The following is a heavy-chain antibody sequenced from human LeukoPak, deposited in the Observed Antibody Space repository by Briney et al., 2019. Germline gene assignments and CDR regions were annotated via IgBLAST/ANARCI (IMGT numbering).Heavy chain of an antibody. D-gene: IGHD3-16*02. CDR3: ARHSLKLVDADFDY. CDR1: GGSISSYH. J-gene: IGHJ4*02. CDR2: IYYGGRT. Sequence: SETLSLTCSVSGGSISSYHWSWIRQPPGKGLEWIGYIYYGGRTNYNPSLKSRVIISVDTSKNQFSLTVSSVTAADTAIYYCARHSLKLVDADFDYWRQGTLVTVSS. V-gene: IGHV4-59*08.